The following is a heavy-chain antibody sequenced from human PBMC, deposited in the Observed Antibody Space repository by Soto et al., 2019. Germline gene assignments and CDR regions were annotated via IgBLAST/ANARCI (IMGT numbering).Heavy chain of an antibody. J-gene: IGHJ4*02. Sequence: GGSLRLSCAASGFTFSNAWINWVRQTPGRGLEWVGRVKSKNDGGTTDFAAPVKGRFAISRDDSKNMVYLEMNSLQTEDTAMYYCASYDILTGYSSDYWGQGTLVTVSS. CDR3: ASYDILTGYSSDY. CDR2: VKSKNDGGTT. CDR1: GFTFSNAW. D-gene: IGHD3-9*01. V-gene: IGHV3-15*07.